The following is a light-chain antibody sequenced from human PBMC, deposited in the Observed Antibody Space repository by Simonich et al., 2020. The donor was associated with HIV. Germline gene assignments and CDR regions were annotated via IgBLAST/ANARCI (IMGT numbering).Light chain of an antibody. J-gene: IGKJ2*01. CDR2: WAS. Sequence: DIVMTQSPDSLAVSLGERATINCKSSQSVLYSSNNKNYLAWYQQKPGQPPKLLIYWASTRESGVPSRFSGSGSGTDFTLTISSLQSEDFATYYCQQFNSYSYTFGQGTKLEIK. CDR1: QSVLYSSNNKNY. CDR3: QQFNSYSYT. V-gene: IGKV4-1*01.